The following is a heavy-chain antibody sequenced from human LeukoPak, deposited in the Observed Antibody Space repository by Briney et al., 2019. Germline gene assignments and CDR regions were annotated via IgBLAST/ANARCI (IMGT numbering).Heavy chain of an antibody. CDR1: GGTFSSYA. J-gene: IGHJ6*03. V-gene: IGHV1-69*06. D-gene: IGHD2-15*01. CDR3: ARGGIVATKDNVVVPQLPNYYYYMDV. CDR2: IIPIFGTA. Sequence: GASVKVSCKASGGTFSSYAISWVRQAPGQGLEWMGGIIPIFGTANYAQKFQGRVTITADKSTSTAYMEPSSLRSEDTAVYCCARGGIVATKDNVVVPQLPNYYYYMDVWGKGTTVTVSS.